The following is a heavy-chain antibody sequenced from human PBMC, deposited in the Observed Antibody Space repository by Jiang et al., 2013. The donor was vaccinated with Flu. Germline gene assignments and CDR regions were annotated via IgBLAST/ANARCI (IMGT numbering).Heavy chain of an antibody. V-gene: IGHV4-59*01. CDR1: GGSISSYY. CDR2: IYYSGST. CDR3: APHYYGSGFDI. D-gene: IGHD3-10*01. Sequence: LLKPSETLSLTCTVSGGSISSYYWSWIRQPPGKGPEWIGYIYYSGSTNYNPSLKSRVTLSVDTSKNQFSLKLSSVTAADTAVYYCAPHYYGSGFDIWGQGTMVTVSS. J-gene: IGHJ3*02.